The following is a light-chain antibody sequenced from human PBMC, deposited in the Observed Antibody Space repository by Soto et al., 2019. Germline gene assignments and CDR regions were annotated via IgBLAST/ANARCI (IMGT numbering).Light chain of an antibody. CDR1: QSVSNAF. J-gene: IGKJ5*01. CDR2: GAS. CDR3: QHYGSSPPIT. Sequence: EIVLTQSPGTLYLSPVERSTFSFSAIQSVSNAFLAWYQQKRGQAPRLLIYGASTRAPGIPDRFSGIGSGTDFTLTISRLEPEDVAVYYCQHYGSSPPITFGQGTRLEIK. V-gene: IGKV3-20*01.